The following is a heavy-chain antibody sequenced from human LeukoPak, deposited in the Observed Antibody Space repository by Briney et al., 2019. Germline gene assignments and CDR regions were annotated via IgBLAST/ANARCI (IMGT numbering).Heavy chain of an antibody. CDR1: GYTFTSYD. J-gene: IGHJ4*02. V-gene: IGHV1-8*03. D-gene: IGHD1-26*01. CDR3: ARDSTWDKYYFDY. CDR2: MNPNSGNT. Sequence: AASVKVSCKASGYTFTSYDINWVRQATGQGLEWMGWMNPNSGNTGYAQKFQGRVTITRNTSISTAYMELSSLRSEDTAVYYCARDSTWDKYYFDYWGQGTLVTVSS.